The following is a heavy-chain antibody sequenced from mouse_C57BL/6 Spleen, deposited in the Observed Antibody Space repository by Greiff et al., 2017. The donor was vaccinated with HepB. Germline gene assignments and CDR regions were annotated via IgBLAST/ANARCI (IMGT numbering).Heavy chain of an antibody. CDR2: INPGSGGT. Sequence: VQLQQSGAELVRPGTSVKVSCKASGYAFTNYLIEWVKQRPGQGLEWIGVINPGSGGTNYNEKFKGKATLTADKSSSTAYMQLSSLTSEDSAVYFCARGHGNYEDYFDYWGQGTTLTVSS. J-gene: IGHJ2*01. D-gene: IGHD2-1*01. V-gene: IGHV1-54*01. CDR1: GYAFTNYL. CDR3: ARGHGNYEDYFDY.